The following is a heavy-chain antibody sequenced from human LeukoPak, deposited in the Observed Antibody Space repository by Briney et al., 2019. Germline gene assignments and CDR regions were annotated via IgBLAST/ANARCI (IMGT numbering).Heavy chain of an antibody. D-gene: IGHD4-23*01. CDR3: ARQTYDEVTYHYYGLHV. V-gene: IGHV4-59*08. J-gene: IGHJ6*02. Sequence: SATLPLPCTVSGGSISSNYWSWIRQSPGKGLEWIGYIYYRGSTDYNPSLKSRVTISVDTSKNQFSLKLSSVTAADTAVYYCARQTYDEVTYHYYGLHVWGQGTTVTVSS. CDR1: GGSISSNY. CDR2: IYYRGST.